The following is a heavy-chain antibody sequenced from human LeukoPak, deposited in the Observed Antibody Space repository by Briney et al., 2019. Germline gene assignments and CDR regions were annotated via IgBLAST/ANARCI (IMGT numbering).Heavy chain of an antibody. Sequence: GGSLRLSCAASGFTFSSYNINLVRQAPGKGLEWVSYISSSSSNIYYADSVKGRFTISRDNAKNSLYLQMNSLRTEDTAVYYCARIIGDRGGFDYWGQGTLVTVSS. D-gene: IGHD2-21*02. CDR1: GFTFSSYN. J-gene: IGHJ4*02. CDR2: ISSSSSNI. V-gene: IGHV3-21*01. CDR3: ARIIGDRGGFDY.